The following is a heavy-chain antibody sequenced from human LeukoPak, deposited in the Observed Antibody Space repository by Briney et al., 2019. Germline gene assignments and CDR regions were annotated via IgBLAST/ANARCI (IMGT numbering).Heavy chain of an antibody. CDR2: IIPIFGTA. CDR1: GGTFSSYA. D-gene: IGHD6-19*01. V-gene: IGHV1-69*01. CDR3: ASSKDSSCLSVRAFDI. Sequence: SVKVSCKASGGTFSSYAISWVRQAPGQGLGWMGGIIPIFGTANYAQKFQGRVTITADESTSTAYMELSSLRSEDTAVYYCASSKDSSCLSVRAFDIWVQGTMVTVSS. J-gene: IGHJ3*02.